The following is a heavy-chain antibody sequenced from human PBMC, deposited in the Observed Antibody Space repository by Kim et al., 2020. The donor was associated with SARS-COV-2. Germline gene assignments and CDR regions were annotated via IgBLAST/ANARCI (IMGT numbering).Heavy chain of an antibody. D-gene: IGHD1-26*01. Sequence: GESLKISCQVSGYRFTDYWIGWVRQMPGKGLEWMGIMYPGNSDIRYNPSFQGHITVSADKSINTAYLQWSSLKASDTAMYYCARSYGAESQGRETFQDWGQGTLVTVSS. CDR2: MYPGNSDI. J-gene: IGHJ1*01. CDR1: GYRFTDYW. V-gene: IGHV5-51*01. CDR3: ARSYGAESQGRETFQD.